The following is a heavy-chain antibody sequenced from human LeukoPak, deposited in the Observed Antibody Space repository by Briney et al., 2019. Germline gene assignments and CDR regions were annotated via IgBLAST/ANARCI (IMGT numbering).Heavy chain of an antibody. D-gene: IGHD2-2*02. Sequence: PGGSLRLSCAASGFTFEDYAMHWVRQAPGKGLEWVSLISGDGGSTYYADSVKGRFTISRDNSKNSLYLQMNSLRTEDTALYYCAKIGGYCSSTSCYKSYYYYYMDVWGKGTTVTVSS. CDR3: AKIGGYCSSTSCYKSYYYYYMDV. V-gene: IGHV3-43*02. CDR2: ISGDGGST. CDR1: GFTFEDYA. J-gene: IGHJ6*03.